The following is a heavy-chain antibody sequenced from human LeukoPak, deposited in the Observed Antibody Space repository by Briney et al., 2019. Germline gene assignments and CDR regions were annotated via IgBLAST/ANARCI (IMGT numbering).Heavy chain of an antibody. Sequence: GGSLRLSCAASGFSFSNYDMHWVRQAPGKGLEWVAFIRYDGSNKYYADSVKGRFTISRDNSKNTLYLQMNSLRAEDTAVYYCAIRLGGVTPYYMDVWGKGTTVTVSS. V-gene: IGHV3-30*02. CDR1: GFSFSNYD. J-gene: IGHJ6*03. CDR2: IRYDGSNK. D-gene: IGHD3-16*01. CDR3: AIRLGGVTPYYMDV.